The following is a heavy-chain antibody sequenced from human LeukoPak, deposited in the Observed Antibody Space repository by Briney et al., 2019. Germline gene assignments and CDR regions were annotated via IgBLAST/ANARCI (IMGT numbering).Heavy chain of an antibody. Sequence: ASVKVSCTASGYTFTGYYMHWVRQAPGQGLEWMGWINPNSGGTNYAQKVQGRVTMTRDTSISTAYMELSRLRSDDTAVYYCARVGSRIAAAGSFDYWGQGTLVTVSS. CDR3: ARVGSRIAAAGSFDY. D-gene: IGHD6-13*01. CDR1: GYTFTGYY. CDR2: INPNSGGT. J-gene: IGHJ4*02. V-gene: IGHV1-2*02.